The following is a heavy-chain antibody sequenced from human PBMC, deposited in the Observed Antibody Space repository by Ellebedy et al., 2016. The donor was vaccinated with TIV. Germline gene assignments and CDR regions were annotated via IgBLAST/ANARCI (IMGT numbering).Heavy chain of an antibody. V-gene: IGHV4-4*07. CDR1: GGSISNYY. D-gene: IGHD6-19*01. Sequence: SETLSLXXTVSGGSISNYYWSWIRQPAGKRLEWVGRIYTSGSTNYNPSLKSRVTMSLDTSKNQFSLKLTSVTAADTAVYYCARRSTSGPYNWFDPWGQGTLVTVSS. CDR3: ARRSTSGPYNWFDP. CDR2: IYTSGST. J-gene: IGHJ5*02.